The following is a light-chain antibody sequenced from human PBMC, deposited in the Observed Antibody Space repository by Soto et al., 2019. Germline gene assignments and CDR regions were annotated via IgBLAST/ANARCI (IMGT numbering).Light chain of an antibody. CDR2: GAS. J-gene: IGKJ5*01. V-gene: IGKV3-15*01. Sequence: EIVFTQSPATLSLSPGERATLSCRASQSVTSYLAWYQQKPGQAPRLLIYGASTRATGIPARFSGSGSGTDFTLTISSLHSEDFAVYYCQQYNKWPPITFGQGTRLEIK. CDR1: QSVTSY. CDR3: QQYNKWPPIT.